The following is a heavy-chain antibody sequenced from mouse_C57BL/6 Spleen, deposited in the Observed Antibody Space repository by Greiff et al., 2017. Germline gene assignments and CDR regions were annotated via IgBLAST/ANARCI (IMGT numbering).Heavy chain of an antibody. D-gene: IGHD2-4*01. Sequence: EVKLVESGGGLVKPGGSLKLSCAASGFTFSDYGMHWVRQAPEKGLEWVAYISSGSSTIYYADTVKGRFTISRDNAKNTLFLQMTSLRSEDTAMYYCAREGLYDYDDGFDYWGQGTTLTVSS. CDR3: AREGLYDYDDGFDY. V-gene: IGHV5-17*01. CDR2: ISSGSSTI. CDR1: GFTFSDYG. J-gene: IGHJ2*01.